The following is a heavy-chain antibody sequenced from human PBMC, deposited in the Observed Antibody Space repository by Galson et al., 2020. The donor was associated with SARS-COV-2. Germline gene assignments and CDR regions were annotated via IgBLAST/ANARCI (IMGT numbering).Heavy chain of an antibody. V-gene: IGHV3-23*01. CDR1: GFIFSDYY. CDR2: ISSSGAS. J-gene: IGHJ4*02. D-gene: IGHD1-26*01. Sequence: GESLKISCAASGFIFSDYYMSWVRHPPGQGMEWVSCISSSGASYYSDSVKGRFTISRDISKNTLYLQMNTLRVEDTAIYYCVKDHSGSHYRHDYWGQGTLVTVSS. CDR3: VKDHSGSHYRHDY.